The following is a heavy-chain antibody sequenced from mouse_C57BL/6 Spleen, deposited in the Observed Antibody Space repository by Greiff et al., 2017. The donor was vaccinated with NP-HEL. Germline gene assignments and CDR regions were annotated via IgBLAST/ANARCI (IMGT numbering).Heavy chain of an antibody. CDR1: GFTFNTYA. CDR3: VGATEYYYAMDY. CDR2: IRSKSSNYAT. Sequence: EVMLVESGGGLVQPKGSLKLSCAASGFTFNTYAMHWVRQVPGKGLEWVARIRSKSSNYATYYADSVKDRFTISRDDSQSMLYLQMNNLKTEDTAMYDCVGATEYYYAMDYWGQGTSVTVSS. V-gene: IGHV10-3*01. D-gene: IGHD3-1*01. J-gene: IGHJ4*01.